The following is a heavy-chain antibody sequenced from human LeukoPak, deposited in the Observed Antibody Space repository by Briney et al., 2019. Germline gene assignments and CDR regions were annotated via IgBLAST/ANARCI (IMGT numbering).Heavy chain of an antibody. CDR3: ASEPEYYYDSSGPQKDAFDI. Sequence: GGSLRLSCAASGFTFSSYWMHWVRQAPGKGLLRISRINPDGRSTTYADSVKGRFTISRDSAKNTLYLQMNSLRAEDTAVYYCASEPEYYYDSSGPQKDAFDIWGQGTMVTVSS. CDR1: GFTFSSYW. D-gene: IGHD3-22*01. V-gene: IGHV3-74*03. CDR2: INPDGRST. J-gene: IGHJ3*02.